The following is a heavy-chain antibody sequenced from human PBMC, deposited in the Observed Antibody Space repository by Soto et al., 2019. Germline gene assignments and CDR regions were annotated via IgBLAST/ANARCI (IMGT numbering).Heavy chain of an antibody. D-gene: IGHD2-2*01. CDR2: ISGSRGSTT. CDR3: AQDRGCSGSTCYQAY. J-gene: IGHJ4*02. V-gene: IGHV3-23*01. Sequence: GGSLRLSCAASGFTFSDYGLSWVRQAPGKGLEWVSSISGSRGSTTYYAGSVKGRFTISRDNSKNTLYLQMNSLRVEDTAVYYCAQDRGCSGSTCYQAYWGPGTLVTVS. CDR1: GFTFSDYG.